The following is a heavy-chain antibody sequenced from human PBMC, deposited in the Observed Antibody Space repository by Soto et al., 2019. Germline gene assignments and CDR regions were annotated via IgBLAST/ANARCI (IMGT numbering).Heavy chain of an antibody. CDR3: AKVGAAAGLYGMDV. V-gene: IGHV3-23*01. CDR2: ISGSGGST. Sequence: PGGSLRLSCAASGFTFSSYAMSWVRQAPGKGLEWVSAISGSGGSTYYADSVKGRFTISRDNSKNTLYLQMNSLRAEDTAVYYCAKVGAAAGLYGMDVWGQGTTVTVSS. J-gene: IGHJ6*02. D-gene: IGHD6-13*01. CDR1: GFTFSSYA.